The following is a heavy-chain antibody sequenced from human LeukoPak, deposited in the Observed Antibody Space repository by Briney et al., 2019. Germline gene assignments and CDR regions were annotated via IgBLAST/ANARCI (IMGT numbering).Heavy chain of an antibody. CDR3: AKDRSSTWSFDF. V-gene: IGHV3-30*18. CDR2: ISYDGSNK. CDR1: GFTFSTYG. D-gene: IGHD6-13*01. Sequence: PGRSLRPSCAASGFTFSTYGMHWVRQAPGKGLEWVAVISYDGSNKYYADSVKGRFTISRDDSKNTLYLQMDSLRPEDTAVYYCAKDRSSTWSFDFWGQGTLVTVSS. J-gene: IGHJ4*02.